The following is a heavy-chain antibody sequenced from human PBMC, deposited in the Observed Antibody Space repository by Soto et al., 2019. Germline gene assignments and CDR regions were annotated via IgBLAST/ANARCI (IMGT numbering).Heavy chain of an antibody. CDR1: GFTFSSYA. D-gene: IGHD3-22*01. J-gene: IGHJ1*01. Sequence: PGGSLRLSCAASGFTFSSYAMSWVRQAPGKGLEWVSAISGSGGSTYYADSVKGRFTISRDNSKNTLYLQMNSLRAEDTAVYYCAKGTVPLYYDSSGYLEYFQHWGQGTLVTVSS. CDR2: ISGSGGST. CDR3: AKGTVPLYYDSSGYLEYFQH. V-gene: IGHV3-23*01.